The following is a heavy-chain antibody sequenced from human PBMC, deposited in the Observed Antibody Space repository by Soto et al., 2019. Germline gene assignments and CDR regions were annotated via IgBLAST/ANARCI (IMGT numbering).Heavy chain of an antibody. CDR2: IDRSGSP. V-gene: IGHV4-34*02. J-gene: IGHJ4*02. CDR1: GGSLSGYY. D-gene: IGHD3-10*01. CDR3: ARPTGLGRGVIRD. Sequence: QVQLQQWGAGLLKPSETLPLTCAVYGGSLSGYYWSWIRQAPGKGLEWIGEIDRSGSPNYNPSLKSRVTMSGDTSKNQFSLKLTSVTAADTAVYYCARPTGLGRGVIRDWGQGMLVTVSS.